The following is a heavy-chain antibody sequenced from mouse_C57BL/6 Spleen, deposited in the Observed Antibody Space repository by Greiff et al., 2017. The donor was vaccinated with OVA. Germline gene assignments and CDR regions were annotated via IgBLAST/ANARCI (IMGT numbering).Heavy chain of an antibody. V-gene: IGHV1-76*01. CDR2: IYPGSGNT. CDR3: ARADYDEAWFAY. Sequence: VQLQQSGAELVRPGASVKLSCKASGYTFTDYYINWVKQRPGQGLEWIARIYPGSGNTYYNEKFKGKATLTAEKSSSTAYMQLSSLTSEDSAVYFCARADYDEAWFAYWGQGTLVTVSA. J-gene: IGHJ3*01. D-gene: IGHD2-4*01. CDR1: GYTFTDYY.